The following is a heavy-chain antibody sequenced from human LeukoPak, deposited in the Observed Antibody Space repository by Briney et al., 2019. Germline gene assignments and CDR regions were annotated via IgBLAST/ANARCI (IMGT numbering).Heavy chain of an antibody. CDR3: ARGVVNRNRRAAAGTSYYYGMDV. Sequence: RSSETLSLTCTVSGGSISSYYWSWIRQPPGKGLEWIGYIYYSGSTNYNPSLKSRVTISVDTSKNQFSLKLSSVTAADTAVYYCARGVVNRNRRAAAGTSYYYGMDVWGQGTTVTVSS. D-gene: IGHD6-13*01. V-gene: IGHV4-59*08. CDR1: GGSISSYY. CDR2: IYYSGST. J-gene: IGHJ6*02.